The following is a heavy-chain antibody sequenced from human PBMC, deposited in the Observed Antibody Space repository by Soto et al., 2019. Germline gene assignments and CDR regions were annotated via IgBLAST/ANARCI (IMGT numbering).Heavy chain of an antibody. J-gene: IGHJ4*02. CDR2: IYSSGSA. V-gene: IGHV4-4*07. CDR1: GGSIYTYS. D-gene: IGHD1-26*01. CDR3: ATIVGANDY. Sequence: PSETLSLTCTVSGGSIYTYSWTWIRQPAGKGLEWIRHIYSSGSANYNPSLKSRVSMSVDTSKNQFSLKLNSVTAADTAVYYCATIVGANDYWGQGTLVTVSS.